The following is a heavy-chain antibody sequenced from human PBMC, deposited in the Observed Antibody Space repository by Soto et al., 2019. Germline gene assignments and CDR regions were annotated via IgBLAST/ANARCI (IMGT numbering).Heavy chain of an antibody. CDR1: GYTFTNYW. J-gene: IGHJ4*02. CDR2: IYPRDSDT. CDR3: ARRGSNCSSSSCYGLYFDS. Sequence: GESLKISCKVSGYTFTNYWIGWVRQMPGKGLEWMGIIYPRDSDTRYSPSFQGQVTISVDKSFSTAYLQWSSLKASDTAMYYCARRGSNCSSSSCYGLYFDSWGQGTLVTVSS. V-gene: IGHV5-51*01. D-gene: IGHD2-2*01.